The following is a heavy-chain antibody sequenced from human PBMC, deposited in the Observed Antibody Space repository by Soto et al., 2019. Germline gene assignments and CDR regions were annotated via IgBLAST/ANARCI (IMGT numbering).Heavy chain of an antibody. V-gene: IGHV3-30*18. CDR1: GFTFDNYG. J-gene: IGHJ3*02. Sequence: PGGSLRLSCAASGFTFDNYGMHWVRQAPGKGLEWVAVISYDGSLKYYADSVKGRFTISRDNPKNALYLQMNSLRAEDTAVYYCAQGRLRWSSAFDIWGQGTMVTVSS. CDR2: ISYDGSLK. CDR3: AQGRLRWSSAFDI. D-gene: IGHD4-17*01.